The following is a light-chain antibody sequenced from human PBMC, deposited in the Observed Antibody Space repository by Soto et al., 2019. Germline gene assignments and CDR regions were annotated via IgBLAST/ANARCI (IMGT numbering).Light chain of an antibody. J-gene: IGKJ5*01. CDR3: QQVNSYQIT. Sequence: DIQLTQSPSFLSASVGDRVTITCRASQGINNYLAWYQQKAGKAPKLLIYAASTLQSGVPSRFSGSGSGTEFTLTISSLQPEDFATNYYQQVNSYQITFEQGIRLEIK. V-gene: IGKV1-9*01. CDR2: AAS. CDR1: QGINNY.